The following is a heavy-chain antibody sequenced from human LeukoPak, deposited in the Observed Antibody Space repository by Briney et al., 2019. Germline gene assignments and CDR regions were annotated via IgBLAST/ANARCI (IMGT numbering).Heavy chain of an antibody. Sequence: SVKVSCKTSGGTLSSSAITWVRQAPGQGLEWMGRIIPVLNITTYAQKFQGRVTITADTSSSTVYMELSSLRSEETAVYYCAKDQGLTAPPPYGLDVWGQGTTVIVSS. CDR1: GGTLSSSA. V-gene: IGHV1-69*04. CDR2: IIPVLNIT. J-gene: IGHJ6*02. D-gene: IGHD5-18*01. CDR3: AKDQGLTAPPPYGLDV.